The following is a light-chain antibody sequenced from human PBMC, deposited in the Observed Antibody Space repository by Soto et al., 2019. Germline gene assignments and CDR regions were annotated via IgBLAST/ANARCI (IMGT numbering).Light chain of an antibody. CDR1: QTISMW. V-gene: IGKV1-5*03. J-gene: IGKJ1*01. Sequence: DIQMTQSPSTLSASVGDRVTITCRASQTISMWLAWYQQKPGKAPELLIYMASNLKSGVPSRFSGSGSGTEFTLTISGLQADDFATFYCQQYSTPPWTVGHGTRVEIK. CDR3: QQYSTPPWT. CDR2: MAS.